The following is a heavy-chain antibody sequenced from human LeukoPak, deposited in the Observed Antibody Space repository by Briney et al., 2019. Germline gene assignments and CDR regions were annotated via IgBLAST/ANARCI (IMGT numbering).Heavy chain of an antibody. D-gene: IGHD5-18*01. CDR3: AKDPRYSYGSYYYYGMDV. V-gene: IGHV4-59*12. CDR2: IYYSGST. J-gene: IGHJ6*02. Sequence: SETLSLTCTVSGGSISSYYWSWIRQPPGKGLEWIGYIYYSGSTNYNPSLKSRVTISVDTSKNQFSLKLSSVTAADTAVYYCAKDPRYSYGSYYYYGMDVWGQGTTVTVSS. CDR1: GGSISSYY.